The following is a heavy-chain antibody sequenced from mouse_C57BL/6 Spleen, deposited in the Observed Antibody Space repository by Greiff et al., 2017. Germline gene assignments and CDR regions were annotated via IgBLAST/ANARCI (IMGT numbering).Heavy chain of an antibody. CDR3: ARDLQNCFDY. J-gene: IGHJ2*01. D-gene: IGHD4-1*01. Sequence: VQLKESVGGLVKPGGSLKLSCAASGFTFSSYAMSWVRQTPEKRLEWVATISDGGSYTYYPDNVKGRFTISRDNAKNNLYLQMSHLKSEDTAMYYCARDLQNCFDYWGQGTTLTVSS. CDR1: GFTFSSYA. V-gene: IGHV5-4*01. CDR2: ISDGGSYT.